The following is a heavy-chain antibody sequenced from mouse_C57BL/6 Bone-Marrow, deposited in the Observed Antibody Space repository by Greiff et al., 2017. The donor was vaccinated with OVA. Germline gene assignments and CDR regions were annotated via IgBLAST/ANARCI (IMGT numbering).Heavy chain of an antibody. CDR1: GFNIKDDY. CDR2: IDPENGDT. D-gene: IGHD1-1*01. V-gene: IGHV14-4*01. J-gene: IGHJ2*03. Sequence: VQLQQSGAELVRPGASVKLSCTASGFNIKDDYMHWVKQRPEQGLEWIGWIDPENGDTEYASKFQGKATITADTSSNTAYLQLSSLPSEDTAVDYCTREYSNKYYGEDGGQGTSGT. CDR3: TREYSNKYYGED.